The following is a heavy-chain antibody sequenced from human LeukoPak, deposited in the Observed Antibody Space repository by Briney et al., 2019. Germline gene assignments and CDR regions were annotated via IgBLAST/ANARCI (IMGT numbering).Heavy chain of an antibody. V-gene: IGHV4-59*12. D-gene: IGHD3-22*01. Sequence: PSETLSLTCTVSGGSISSYYWSWIRQPPGKGLEWIGYIYYSGSTNYNPSLKSRVTISVDTSKNQFSLKLSSVTAADTAVYYCARVAVNYYDSSGPPNWFDPWGQGTLVTVSS. CDR1: GGSISSYY. CDR2: IYYSGST. CDR3: ARVAVNYYDSSGPPNWFDP. J-gene: IGHJ5*02.